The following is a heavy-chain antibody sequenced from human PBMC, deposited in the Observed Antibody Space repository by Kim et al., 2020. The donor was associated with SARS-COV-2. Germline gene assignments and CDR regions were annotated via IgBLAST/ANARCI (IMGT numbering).Heavy chain of an antibody. D-gene: IGHD2-8*01. CDR3: AKMMSALKYLDF. J-gene: IGHJ4*02. CDR1: GFTFSYSA. V-gene: IGHV3-23*01. CDR2: IGSGGLST. Sequence: GGSLRLSCAASGFTFSYSAMTWVRQAPGKGLEWVSSIGSGGLSTYYADPVKGRFTISRDNSRNILYLHMNSLRAEDTAVYFCAKMMSALKYLDFWGQGTLVTVSS.